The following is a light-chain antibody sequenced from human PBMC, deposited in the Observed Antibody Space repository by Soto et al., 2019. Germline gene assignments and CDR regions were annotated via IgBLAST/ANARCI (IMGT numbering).Light chain of an antibody. CDR1: SSDVGAYNY. V-gene: IGLV2-14*01. J-gene: IGLJ1*01. Sequence: QSVLTQPASVSGYPGQSITISRTGASSDVGAYNYVAWCQQHPGKGPKLLIYDVSNRPSGFSSRFSGSKSGNTASLTISGLRAEDEADYFCSSYTTSSTYVFGTGTKVTVL. CDR3: SSYTTSSTYV. CDR2: DVS.